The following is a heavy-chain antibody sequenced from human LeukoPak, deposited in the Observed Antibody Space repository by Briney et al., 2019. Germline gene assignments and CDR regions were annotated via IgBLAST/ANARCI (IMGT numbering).Heavy chain of an antibody. Sequence: SETLSLTCTVSGGSISSYYWSWIRQPPGKGLEWTGYIYYSGSTNYNPSLKSRVTISVDTSKNQFSLKLSSVTAADTAVYYCAKTDCTSFSCYTIESWGQGTLVTVSS. V-gene: IGHV4-59*01. CDR3: AKTDCTSFSCYTIES. CDR1: GGSISSYY. D-gene: IGHD2-2*02. J-gene: IGHJ4*02. CDR2: IYYSGST.